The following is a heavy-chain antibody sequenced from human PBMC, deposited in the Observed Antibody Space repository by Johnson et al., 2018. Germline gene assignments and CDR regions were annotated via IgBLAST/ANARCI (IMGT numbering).Heavy chain of an antibody. CDR1: GFTFRSFG. CDR3: APVIAVPGTLDFQH. V-gene: IGHV3-30*03. J-gene: IGHJ1*01. Sequence: QLVESGGGVVQPGXSLRLSCVVSGFTFRSFGMNWVRQAPGKGLEWVAVISYDGSNKYYADSVKGRFTISRDNSKNPLYLQMNSLRAEDTAVYYCAPVIAVPGTLDFQHWGQGTLVIVSS. D-gene: IGHD6-19*01. CDR2: ISYDGSNK.